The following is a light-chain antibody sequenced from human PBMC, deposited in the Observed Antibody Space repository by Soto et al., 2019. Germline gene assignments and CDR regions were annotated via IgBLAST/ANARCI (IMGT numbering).Light chain of an antibody. Sequence: QSALTQPASVSGSPGQSITISCTGTSSDVGGYNYASWCQQHPGKAPKLMIYDVSNRPSGVSNRFSGSKSGNTASLTISGLQSEDEADYYCSSYISSSTVVFGGGTKLTVL. V-gene: IGLV2-14*01. CDR1: SSDVGGYNY. CDR3: SSYISSSTVV. J-gene: IGLJ2*01. CDR2: DVS.